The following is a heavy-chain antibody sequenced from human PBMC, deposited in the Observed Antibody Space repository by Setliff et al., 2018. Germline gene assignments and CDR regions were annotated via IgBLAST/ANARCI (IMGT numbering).Heavy chain of an antibody. J-gene: IGHJ4*02. Sequence: ASVKVSCKASGYTFTDYGISWVRQAPGQGLEWMGWISPYTGNTFYAPQFQGRVIMTTDTSAKTAYMDLRSLRSDDTAVYYCARDPGFHSGTWSLDSWGQGRLVTVSS. CDR2: ISPYTGNT. CDR3: ARDPGFHSGTWSLDS. V-gene: IGHV1-18*01. D-gene: IGHD2-21*01. CDR1: GYTFTDYG.